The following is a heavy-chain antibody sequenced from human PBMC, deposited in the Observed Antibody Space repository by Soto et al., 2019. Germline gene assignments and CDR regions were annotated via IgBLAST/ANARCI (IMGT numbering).Heavy chain of an antibody. D-gene: IGHD6-13*01. Sequence: PGGSLRVSCAASGFTFSSYWMSWVRQAPGKGLEWVANIKQDGSEKYYVDSVKGRFTISRDNAKNSLYLQMNSLRAEDTAVYYCARERRIAAAGTGYWGQGTLVTVSS. J-gene: IGHJ4*02. V-gene: IGHV3-7*01. CDR2: IKQDGSEK. CDR1: GFTFSSYW. CDR3: ARERRIAAAGTGY.